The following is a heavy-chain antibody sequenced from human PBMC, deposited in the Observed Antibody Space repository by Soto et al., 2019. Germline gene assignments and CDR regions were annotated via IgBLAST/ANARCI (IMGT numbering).Heavy chain of an antibody. CDR2: INHSGST. J-gene: IGHJ6*02. Sequence: SETLSLTCTVSGDSISSGGYYWSWIRQPPGKGLEWIGEINHSGSTNYNPSLKSRVTISVDTSKNQFPLKLSSVTAADTAVYYCARHFGRLYYYYGMDVWGQGTTVTVSS. V-gene: IGHV4-39*01. D-gene: IGHD3-10*01. CDR1: GDSISSGGYY. CDR3: ARHFGRLYYYYGMDV.